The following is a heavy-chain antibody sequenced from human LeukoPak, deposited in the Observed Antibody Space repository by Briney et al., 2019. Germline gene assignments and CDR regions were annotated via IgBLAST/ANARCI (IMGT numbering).Heavy chain of an antibody. V-gene: IGHV3-33*01. D-gene: IGHD3-10*01. Sequence: GGSLRLSRAASGYTFRVCDMRCAPQAPGKGLEWVAVIWYDGSNKYYADSVKGRFTISRDNSKNTLYLQMNSLRAEDTGVYYCARESGWGDYYGSGNSISHDFHYWGQGAMVTVSS. CDR3: ARESGWGDYYGSGNSISHDFHY. CDR1: GYTFRVCD. J-gene: IGHJ3*01. CDR2: IWYDGSNK.